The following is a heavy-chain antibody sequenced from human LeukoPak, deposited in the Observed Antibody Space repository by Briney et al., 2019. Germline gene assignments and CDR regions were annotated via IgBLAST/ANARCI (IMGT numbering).Heavy chain of an antibody. CDR1: GFTFDDYA. Sequence: GGSLSLSCAASGFTFDDYAMHWVRQAPGKGLEWVSLISGDGGSTYYADSVKGRFTISRDNSKNSLYLQMNSLRTEDTALYYCAKDKGGSYYRGWFDPWGQGTLVTVSS. J-gene: IGHJ5*02. D-gene: IGHD1-26*01. CDR2: ISGDGGST. CDR3: AKDKGGSYYRGWFDP. V-gene: IGHV3-43*02.